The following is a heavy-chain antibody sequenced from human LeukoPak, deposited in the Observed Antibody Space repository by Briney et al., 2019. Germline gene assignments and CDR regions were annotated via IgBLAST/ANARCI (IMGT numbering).Heavy chain of an antibody. D-gene: IGHD5-18*01. CDR3: ARHEGYSYAFAY. V-gene: IGHV4-59*08. CDR2: IYYSGST. J-gene: IGHJ4*02. Sequence: SETLSLTCTVSGGSISSYYWSWIGQPPGKGLEWIGYIYYSGSTNYNPSLKSRVTISADTSKNQFSLKLSSVTAADTAVYFCARHEGYSYAFAYWGQGTLVTVSS. CDR1: GGSISSYY.